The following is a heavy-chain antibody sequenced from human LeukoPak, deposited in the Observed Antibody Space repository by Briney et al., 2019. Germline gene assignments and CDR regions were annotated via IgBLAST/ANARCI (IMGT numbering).Heavy chain of an antibody. V-gene: IGHV4-39*07. Sequence: SETLSLTCTVSGGSISSSSYYWGWIRQPPGKGLEWIGSIYYSGSTYYNPSLKSRVTISVDTSKNQFSLKLSSVTAADTAVYYCAREHSSGYNRYYYYYGMDVWGQGTTVTVSS. D-gene: IGHD3-22*01. CDR2: IYYSGST. J-gene: IGHJ6*02. CDR1: GGSISSSSYY. CDR3: AREHSSGYNRYYYYYGMDV.